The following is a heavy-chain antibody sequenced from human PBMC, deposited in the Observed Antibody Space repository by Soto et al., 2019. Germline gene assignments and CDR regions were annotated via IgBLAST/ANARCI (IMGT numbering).Heavy chain of an antibody. J-gene: IGHJ6*02. CDR3: ARNLRYFGSGSFFRGMDV. Sequence: QVLLVQSGAEVKKPGSSVMVSCKTSGDTFGSYAISWVRQAPGQGLEWMGGIIPFIRASNYAQKFQGRVTITADESTTTVHMDLSSLRFEDTAVYYCARNLRYFGSGSFFRGMDVWGQGTTVTVSS. CDR2: IIPFIRAS. D-gene: IGHD3-10*01. CDR1: GDTFGSYA. V-gene: IGHV1-69*01.